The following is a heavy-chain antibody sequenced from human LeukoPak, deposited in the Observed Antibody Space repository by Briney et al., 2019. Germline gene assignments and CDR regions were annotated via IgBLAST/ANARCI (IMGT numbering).Heavy chain of an antibody. Sequence: SVKVACKASGDTFNSVALSWVRLAPGQGLEWMGGIIPIFGTANYAQRFRGRVTNTSDESTSTAYMEINSLTSDDTAVYYCARLSEPSKSPGPLDVWGKGTTVTVSS. V-gene: IGHV1-69*01. CDR2: IIPIFGTA. D-gene: IGHD4-11*01. J-gene: IGHJ6*04. CDR3: ARLSEPSKSPGPLDV. CDR1: GDTFNSVA.